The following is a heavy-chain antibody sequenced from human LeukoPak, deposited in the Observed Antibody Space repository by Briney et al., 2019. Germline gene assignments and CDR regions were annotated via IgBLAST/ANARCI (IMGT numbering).Heavy chain of an antibody. J-gene: IGHJ3*02. CDR2: IYVGGST. CDR3: ARESSSTYYLDAFDM. CDR1: GGFINSYY. V-gene: IGHV4-4*07. D-gene: IGHD3-22*01. Sequence: SETLSLTCTVSGGFINSYYWSWIRQPAGKGLEWIGRIYVGGSTNYNPSLKSRVTISVDTSKNQFSLKLTSVTAADTAVYYCARESSSTYYLDAFDMWGQGTMVTVPS.